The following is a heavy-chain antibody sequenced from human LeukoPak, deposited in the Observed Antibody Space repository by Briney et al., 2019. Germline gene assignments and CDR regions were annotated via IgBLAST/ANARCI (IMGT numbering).Heavy chain of an antibody. CDR3: ARARIAAARGRNWFDP. CDR2: MNPNSGNT. J-gene: IGHJ5*02. CDR1: GYTFTSYD. D-gene: IGHD6-13*01. Sequence: GASVKVSCKASGYTFTSYDINWVRQATGLGLEWMGWMNPNSGNTGYAQKFQGRVTMTRNTSISTAYMELSSLRSEDTAVYYCARARIAAARGRNWFDPWGQGTLVTVSS. V-gene: IGHV1-8*01.